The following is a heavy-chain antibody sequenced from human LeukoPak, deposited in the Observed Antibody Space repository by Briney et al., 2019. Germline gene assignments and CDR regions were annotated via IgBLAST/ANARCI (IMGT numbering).Heavy chain of an antibody. J-gene: IGHJ3*02. CDR3: ARPKRGALGPAFDI. CDR2: IYYSGST. V-gene: IGHV4-39*01. Sequence: KPSETLSLTCTVSGGSISSSSYYWGWIRQPPGKGLEWIGSIYYSGSTYYNPSLKSRVTISVDTSKNQFSLKLSSVTAADTAVYYCARPKRGALGPAFDIWGQGTMVTVSS. D-gene: IGHD3-16*01. CDR1: GGSISSSSYY.